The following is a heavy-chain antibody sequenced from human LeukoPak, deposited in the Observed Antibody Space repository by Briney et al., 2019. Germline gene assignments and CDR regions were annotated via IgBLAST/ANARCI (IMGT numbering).Heavy chain of an antibody. Sequence: PSETLSLTCAVYGGSFSGYYWSWLRQPPGKGLEWIGEINHSGSTNYNPSLKSRVTISVDTSKNQFSLKLSSVTAADTAVYYCARGRMWFGELLYSLDYWGQGTLVTVSS. J-gene: IGHJ4*02. CDR1: GGSFSGYY. V-gene: IGHV4-34*01. CDR2: INHSGST. D-gene: IGHD3-10*01. CDR3: ARGRMWFGELLYSLDY.